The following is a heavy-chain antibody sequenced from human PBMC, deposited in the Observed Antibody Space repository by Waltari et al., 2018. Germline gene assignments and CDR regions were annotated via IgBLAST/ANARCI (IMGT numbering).Heavy chain of an antibody. CDR2: IIPIFGTA. V-gene: IGHV1-69*13. J-gene: IGHJ5*02. Sequence: QVQLVQSGAEVKKPGSSVKVSCKASGGTFSSYAISWVRQAPGQGLAWMGGIIPIFGTANYAQKFQGRVTITADESTSTAYMELSSLRSEDTAVYYCARDRESSSSGGLNWFDPWGQGTLVTVSS. D-gene: IGHD6-6*01. CDR3: ARDRESSSSGGLNWFDP. CDR1: GGTFSSYA.